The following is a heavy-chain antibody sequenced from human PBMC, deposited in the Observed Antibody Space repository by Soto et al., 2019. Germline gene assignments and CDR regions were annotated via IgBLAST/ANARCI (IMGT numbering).Heavy chain of an antibody. V-gene: IGHV4-59*08. CDR1: GGSISSYY. J-gene: IGHJ4*02. D-gene: IGHD2-15*01. Sequence: PSETLSLTCTVSGGSISSYYWSWIRQPPGKGLEWIGYIYYSGSTNYNPSLKSRVTISVDTSKNQFSLKLSSVTAADTAVYYCARISGCSGGSCQTPFLVDYWGQGTRVTVSS. CDR3: ARISGCSGGSCQTPFLVDY. CDR2: IYYSGST.